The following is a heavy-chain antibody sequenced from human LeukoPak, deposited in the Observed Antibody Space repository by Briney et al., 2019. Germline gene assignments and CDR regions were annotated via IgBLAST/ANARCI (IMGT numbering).Heavy chain of an antibody. CDR3: ARAGRDYYGSGTAPYYYYYMDV. CDR2: INHSGSI. CDR1: DGSFSVYY. V-gene: IGHV4-34*01. Sequence: SETLSLTCAVSDGSFSVYYWSWIRQSPGMGLEWIGEINHSGSINADPSLKSRVSMSVDTSKNQFSLKLSSVTAADTAVYYCARAGRDYYGSGTAPYYYYYMDVWGKGTTVTISS. D-gene: IGHD3-10*01. J-gene: IGHJ6*03.